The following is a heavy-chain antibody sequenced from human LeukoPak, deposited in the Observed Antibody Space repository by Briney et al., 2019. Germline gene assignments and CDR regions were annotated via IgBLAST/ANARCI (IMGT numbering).Heavy chain of an antibody. V-gene: IGHV3-23*01. CDR1: GFTFSSYS. Sequence: GGSLRLSCAASGFTFSSYSMNWVRQAPGKGLEWVSGIRGSGGSTYYADSVKGRFTISRDNSKSTLYLQMNSLRAEDTAVYYCAKVYSGSYYDPLDAFNIWGQGTTVTVSP. CDR3: AKVYSGSYYDPLDAFNI. CDR2: IRGSGGST. D-gene: IGHD1-26*01. J-gene: IGHJ3*02.